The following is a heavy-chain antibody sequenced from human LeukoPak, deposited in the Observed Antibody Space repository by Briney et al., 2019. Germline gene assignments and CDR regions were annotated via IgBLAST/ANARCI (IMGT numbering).Heavy chain of an antibody. Sequence: SETLSLTCTVSGASLTSYYWSWIRQPPGKGLEWIGYIYYSGSTNYNPSLKSRVTISVDTSKNQFSLKLSSVTAADTAVYYCARGIRITIFGVANYYMDVWGKGTTVTVSS. CDR3: ARGIRITIFGVANYYMDV. CDR1: GASLTSYY. J-gene: IGHJ6*03. D-gene: IGHD3-3*01. CDR2: IYYSGST. V-gene: IGHV4-59*01.